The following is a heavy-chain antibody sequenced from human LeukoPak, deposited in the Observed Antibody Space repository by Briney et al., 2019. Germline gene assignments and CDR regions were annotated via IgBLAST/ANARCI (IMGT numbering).Heavy chain of an antibody. Sequence: PGGSLRLSCAASGFTFSSYAMSWVRQAPGKGLEWVSAISGSGGSTYYADSVKGRFTISRDNSKNTLYLQMNSLRVEDTAVYYCANPYYYDSSGYYPDAFDIWGQGTMVTVSS. J-gene: IGHJ3*02. CDR3: ANPYYYDSSGYYPDAFDI. CDR1: GFTFSSYA. D-gene: IGHD3-22*01. CDR2: ISGSGGST. V-gene: IGHV3-23*01.